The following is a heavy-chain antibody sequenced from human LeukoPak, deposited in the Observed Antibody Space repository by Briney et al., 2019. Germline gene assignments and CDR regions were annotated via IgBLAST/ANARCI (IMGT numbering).Heavy chain of an antibody. CDR3: AKDRQDYGAH. CDR2: IRYDGIHE. J-gene: IGHJ4*02. V-gene: IGHV3-30*02. Sequence: PGGSLRLSCASYEFTFSSYGFHWVRQAPGKGLEWVAFIRYDGIHEFYADSVKGRFTISRDNSKNTLFLQMNSLRTEDAAVYYCAKDRQDYGAHWGQGALVTVSS. CDR1: EFTFSSYG. D-gene: IGHD4/OR15-4a*01.